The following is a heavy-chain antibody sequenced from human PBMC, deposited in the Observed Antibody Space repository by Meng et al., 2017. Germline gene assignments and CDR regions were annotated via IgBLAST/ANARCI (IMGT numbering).Heavy chain of an antibody. J-gene: IGHJ5*02. V-gene: IGHV4-4*02. CDR2: IYHSGST. CDR1: GGSISSSNW. CDR3: ASRATMVRGVPNWFDP. D-gene: IGHD3-10*01. Sequence: QGALQEAGPGLVKPSGTLSLTCSVSGGSISSSNWWSWVRQPPGKGLEWIGEIYHSGSTNYNPSLKSRVTISVDKSKNQFSLKLSSVTAADTAVYYCASRATMVRGVPNWFDPWGQGTLVTVSS.